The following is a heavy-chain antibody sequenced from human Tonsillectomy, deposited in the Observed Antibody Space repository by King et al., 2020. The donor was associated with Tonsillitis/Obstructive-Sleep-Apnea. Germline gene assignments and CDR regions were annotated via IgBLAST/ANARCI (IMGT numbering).Heavy chain of an antibody. Sequence: HVQLVQSGAEVKPPGASVKVPCKASGHIFTSHSIHWVRQAPGQGLEWMGIINPSGGSTSYAQKFQGRVTMARDPSTSTVYMELSSLRSEDTAVYYCASGIAVRNAFDIWGQGTMVTVSS. D-gene: IGHD6-19*01. CDR2: INPSGGST. V-gene: IGHV1-46*01. CDR1: GHIFTSHS. J-gene: IGHJ3*02. CDR3: ASGIAVRNAFDI.